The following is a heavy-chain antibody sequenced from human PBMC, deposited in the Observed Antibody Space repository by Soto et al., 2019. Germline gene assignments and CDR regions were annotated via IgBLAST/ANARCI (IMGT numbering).Heavy chain of an antibody. Sequence: QVQLQQWGAGLLKPSETLSLTCAVYGGSFSGYQWSWIRQTPGKGLEWIGEINDSGNINYNPSLTSRVIIFLDTPKKQTSLKPGSVTAADAAVYDYARGLILWFGELSRRGGYYYYIDVWGKGTTVIVSS. CDR1: GGSFSGYQ. D-gene: IGHD3-10*01. CDR3: ARGLILWFGELSRRGGYYYYIDV. J-gene: IGHJ6*03. CDR2: INDSGNI. V-gene: IGHV4-34*01.